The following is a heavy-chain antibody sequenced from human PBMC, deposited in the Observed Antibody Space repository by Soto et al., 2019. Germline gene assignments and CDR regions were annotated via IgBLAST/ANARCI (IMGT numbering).Heavy chain of an antibody. Sequence: QVQLVESGGGVVQPGRSLRLSCAASGFTFSSYGMHWVRQAPGKGLEWVAVISYDGSNKYYADSVKGRFTISRDNSKNTRYLQMNSLRAEDTAVYYCAKDCSSSYSSGWYPSYYYYYGMDVWGQGTTVTVSS. V-gene: IGHV3-30*18. J-gene: IGHJ6*02. CDR2: ISYDGSNK. D-gene: IGHD6-19*01. CDR3: AKDCSSSYSSGWYPSYYYYYGMDV. CDR1: GFTFSSYG.